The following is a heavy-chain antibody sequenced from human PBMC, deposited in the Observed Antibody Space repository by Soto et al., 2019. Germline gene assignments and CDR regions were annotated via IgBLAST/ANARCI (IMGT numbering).Heavy chain of an antibody. CDR3: AMIVQKDGSLLSKYYYGMDV. CDR2: LFYGGTT. CDR1: GGSISGYY. J-gene: IGHJ6*02. V-gene: IGHV4-39*07. Sequence: SETLSLTCTVSGGSISGYYWTWIRQPPGKGLEWVGSLFYGGTTDYNPSLKSRVTMSIDTSKNQFSLKLSSVTAADTAVYYCAMIVQKDGSLLSKYYYGMDVWGQGTTVTVSS. D-gene: IGHD3-22*01.